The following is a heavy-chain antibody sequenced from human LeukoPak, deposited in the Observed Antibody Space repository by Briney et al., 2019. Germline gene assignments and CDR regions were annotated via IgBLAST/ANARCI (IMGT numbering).Heavy chain of an antibody. Sequence: GGSLRLSCAASGFTFSNAWMSWVRQAPGKGLEWVGRIKSKTDGGTTDYAAPVKGRFTISRDDSKNTLYLQMNSLKTEGTAVYYCTTGFGYGDYFFDYWGQGTLVTVSS. CDR1: GFTFSNAW. CDR3: TTGFGYGDYFFDY. J-gene: IGHJ4*02. CDR2: IKSKTDGGTT. V-gene: IGHV3-15*01. D-gene: IGHD4-17*01.